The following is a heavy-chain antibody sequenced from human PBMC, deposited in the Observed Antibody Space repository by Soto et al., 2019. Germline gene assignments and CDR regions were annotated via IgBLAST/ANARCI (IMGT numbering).Heavy chain of an antibody. J-gene: IGHJ5*02. CDR3: ARYGDGYNRRFDP. D-gene: IGHD5-12*01. V-gene: IGHV4-59*01. CDR2: IYYSGST. CDR1: GGSISSYY. Sequence: SETLSLTCTVSGGSISSYYWSWIRQPPGKGLEWIGYIYYSGSTNYNPSLKSRVTISVDTSKNQFSLKLSSVTAADTAVYYCARYGDGYNRRFDPWGQGTLVTVSS.